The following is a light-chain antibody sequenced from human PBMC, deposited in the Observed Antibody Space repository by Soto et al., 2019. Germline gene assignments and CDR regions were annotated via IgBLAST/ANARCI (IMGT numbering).Light chain of an antibody. CDR2: EGS. V-gene: IGLV2-23*01. CDR1: SSDVGSYNL. J-gene: IGLJ1*01. Sequence: QSALTQPASVSGSPGQSITISCTATSSDVGSYNLVSWYQQHPGKAPKLMIYEGSKRPSGVSNRFSGSNSGNTASLTISGLQADDESDYYCCSYAGSSTPPPYGFGTGTKLTVL. CDR3: CSYAGSSTPPPYG.